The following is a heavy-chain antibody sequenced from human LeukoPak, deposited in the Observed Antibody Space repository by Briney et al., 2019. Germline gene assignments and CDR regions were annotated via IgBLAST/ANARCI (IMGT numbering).Heavy chain of an antibody. V-gene: IGHV3-9*01. Sequence: PGRSLRLSCAASGFTFDDYAMHWVRHAPGKGLEWVSGISWNSGSIGYADSVKGRFTISRDNAKNSLYLQMNSLRAEDTAVYYCAKGTTTPTTGTLEKDAFAIWGQGTMVTVSS. CDR1: GFTFDDYA. D-gene: IGHD1-1*01. CDR2: ISWNSGSI. CDR3: AKGTTTPTTGTLEKDAFAI. J-gene: IGHJ3*02.